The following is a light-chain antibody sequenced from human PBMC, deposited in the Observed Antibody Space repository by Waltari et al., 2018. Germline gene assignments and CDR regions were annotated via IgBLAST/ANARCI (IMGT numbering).Light chain of an antibody. CDR3: QQYGSSAFT. CDR1: QSVSSSY. CDR2: GAS. Sequence: EIVLTQSPGTLSLSPGERATLSCRASQSVSSSYLAWYQQKPGPAPRLLIYGASSRATGIPDRFSGSGSGTDFTLTISRLEPEDFAVYYCQQYGSSAFTFGPGTKVDIK. J-gene: IGKJ3*01. V-gene: IGKV3-20*01.